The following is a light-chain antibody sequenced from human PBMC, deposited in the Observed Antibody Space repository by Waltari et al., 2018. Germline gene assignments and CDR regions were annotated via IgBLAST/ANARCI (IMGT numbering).Light chain of an antibody. Sequence: EIVLTQSPAILSFSPGERATLSCRASQCVGTYLAWYHQRPGQSPRLLIYDASYRATGIPARFSGSGSETDFTLTISSLQPEDFAVYYCQQRRNWPLTFGGGTRVQI. CDR3: QQRRNWPLT. J-gene: IGKJ4*01. CDR2: DAS. CDR1: QCVGTY. V-gene: IGKV3-11*01.